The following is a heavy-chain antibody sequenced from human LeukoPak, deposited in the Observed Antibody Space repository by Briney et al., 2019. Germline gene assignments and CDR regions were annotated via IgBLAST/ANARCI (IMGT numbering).Heavy chain of an antibody. Sequence: GGSLRLSCTASEFTVSRNYMLWLRQAPGKGLEWVSLIFSNGDKHFADSVKGRFNISRDTSKKTVFLQMNSMRDEDTAMYYCTRDQMNFWGQGTLVTVSS. CDR3: TRDQMNF. D-gene: IGHD5-24*01. CDR1: EFTVSRNY. V-gene: IGHV3-53*01. CDR2: IFSNGDK. J-gene: IGHJ4*02.